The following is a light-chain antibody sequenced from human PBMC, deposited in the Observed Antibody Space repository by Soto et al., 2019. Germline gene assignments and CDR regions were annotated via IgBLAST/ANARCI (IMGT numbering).Light chain of an antibody. CDR1: QSVRSNY. V-gene: IGKV3-20*01. J-gene: IGKJ2*01. Sequence: EIVLTQSPGTLSLSPGERATLSCRASQSVRSNYLAWYQQKPGQAPRLLIYGASSRATGIPDRFSGTGSGXXXXXXXXRXXXXDFAVXXCQQYGGSPYTFGQGTKLEIK. CDR3: QQYGGSPYT. CDR2: GAS.